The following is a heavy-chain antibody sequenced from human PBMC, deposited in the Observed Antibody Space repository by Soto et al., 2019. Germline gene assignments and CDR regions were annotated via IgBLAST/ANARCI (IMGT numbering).Heavy chain of an antibody. D-gene: IGHD5-12*01. V-gene: IGHV3-23*01. Sequence: EVQLLESGGGLVQPGGSLRLSCAVSGFTFSSYAMSWVRQAPGKGLEWVSAISGSGGSTYYADSVKGRFTISRDNSKNTLYLQMNSLRAEDTAVYYCAKDSSGYDLLGYFDLWGRGTLVTVSS. CDR3: AKDSSGYDLLGYFDL. J-gene: IGHJ2*01. CDR2: ISGSGGST. CDR1: GFTFSSYA.